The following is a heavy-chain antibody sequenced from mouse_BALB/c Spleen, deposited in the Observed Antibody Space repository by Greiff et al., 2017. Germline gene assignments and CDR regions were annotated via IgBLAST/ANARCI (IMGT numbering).Heavy chain of an antibody. Sequence: VKLVESGPGLVAPSQSLSITCTVSGFSLTSYGVHWVRQPPGKGLEWLGVMWAGGSTNYNSALMSRLSISKDNSKSQVFLKMSSLQTDDTAVYCCAREYGAMDYWGQGTSVTVSA. J-gene: IGHJ4*01. CDR3: AREYGAMDY. CDR2: MWAGGST. D-gene: IGHD1-1*01. V-gene: IGHV2-9*02. CDR1: GFSLTSYG.